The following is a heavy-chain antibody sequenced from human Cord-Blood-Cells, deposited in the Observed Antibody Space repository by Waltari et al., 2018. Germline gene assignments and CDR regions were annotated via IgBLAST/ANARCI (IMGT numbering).Heavy chain of an antibody. V-gene: IGHV4-34*01. CDR3: ARHKANFDY. J-gene: IGHJ4*02. Sequence: QVQLQQWGAGLFEPSETLSLTCAVYGGSFSGYYWGCLRQAQGKGLEGIGEINHSGSTNDNTSHKSRVTISVDTSKNQFSLKLSSVTAAAAAVYYGARHKANFDYWGQGTLVTVSS. CDR1: GGSFSGYY. CDR2: INHSGST.